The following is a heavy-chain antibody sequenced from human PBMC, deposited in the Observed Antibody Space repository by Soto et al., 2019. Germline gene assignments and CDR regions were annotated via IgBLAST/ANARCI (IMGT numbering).Heavy chain of an antibody. V-gene: IGHV3-23*01. Sequence: HPGGSLRLSCAASGFTFSSYAMSWVRQAPGKGLEWVSAISGSGGSTYYADSVKGRFTISRDNSKNTLYLQMNSLRAEDTAVYYCAKYDDRFYDAIDIWGQGTMVTVSS. CDR1: GFTFSSYA. CDR2: ISGSGGST. CDR3: AKYDDRFYDAIDI. D-gene: IGHD3-22*01. J-gene: IGHJ3*02.